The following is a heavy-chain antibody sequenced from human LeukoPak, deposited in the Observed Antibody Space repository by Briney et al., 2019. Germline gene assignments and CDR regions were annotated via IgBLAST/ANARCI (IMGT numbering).Heavy chain of an antibody. CDR3: ARSYGDYDFRANY. CDR2: ISNSGTI. J-gene: IGHJ4*02. V-gene: IGHV3-11*04. D-gene: IGHD4-17*01. Sequence: GGSLRLPCAASGFTLSDYHMSWILQAPGKVPQWVSHISNSGTIYYADSVKGRFTISRDNAKNSLYLQMNSLRAEDTAVYYCARSYGDYDFRANYWGQGTLVTVSS. CDR1: GFTLSDYH.